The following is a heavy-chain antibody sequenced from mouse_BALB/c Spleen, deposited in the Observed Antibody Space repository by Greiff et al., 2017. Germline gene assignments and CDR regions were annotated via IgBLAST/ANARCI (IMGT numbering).Heavy chain of an antibody. CDR2: INPSSGYT. J-gene: IGHJ3*01. D-gene: IGHD2-10*01. CDR1: GYTFTSYT. CDR3: ARTSSAYSGSFLAWFAY. V-gene: IGHV1-4*01. Sequence: QVQLQQSGAELARPGASVKMSCKASGYTFTSYTMHWVKQRPGQGLEWIGYINPSSGYTNYNQKFKDKATLTADKSSSTAYMQLSSLTSEDSAVYYCARTSSAYSGSFLAWFAYWGQGTLVTVSA.